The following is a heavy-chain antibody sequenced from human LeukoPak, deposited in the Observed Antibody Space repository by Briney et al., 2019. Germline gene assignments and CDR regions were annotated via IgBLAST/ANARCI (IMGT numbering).Heavy chain of an antibody. CDR1: GYTFTSYD. D-gene: IGHD5-18*01. V-gene: IGHV1-18*01. Sequence: ASVKVSCKASGYTFTSYDINWVRQAPGQGLEWMGWISAYNGNTNYAQKLQGRVTMTTDTSTSTAYMELRSLRSDDTAVYYCARGLDTAMGGGFDYWGQGTLVTVSS. CDR3: ARGLDTAMGGGFDY. J-gene: IGHJ4*02. CDR2: ISAYNGNT.